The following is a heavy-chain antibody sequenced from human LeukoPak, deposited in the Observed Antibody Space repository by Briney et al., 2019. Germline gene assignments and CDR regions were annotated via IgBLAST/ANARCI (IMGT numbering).Heavy chain of an antibody. J-gene: IGHJ6*03. CDR3: ATGRYYDFWSGYFPPYYYYYMDV. V-gene: IGHV1-69*13. D-gene: IGHD3-3*01. Sequence: SVKVSCKASGGTFSSYAIRWVRQAPGQGLEWMGGIIPIFGTANYAQKFQGRVTITADESTSTAYMELSSLRSEDTAVYYCATGRYYDFWSGYFPPYYYYYMDVWGKGTTVTVSS. CDR2: IIPIFGTA. CDR1: GGTFSSYA.